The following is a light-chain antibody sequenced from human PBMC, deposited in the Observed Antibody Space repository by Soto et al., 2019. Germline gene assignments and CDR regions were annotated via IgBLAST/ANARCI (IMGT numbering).Light chain of an antibody. Sequence: DIQMTQSPSTLSASVGDRVTITCRASQSISDWLAWYQHKPGKAPKLLIYKTSSLESGVPSRFSGSGSGTEFTLTISSLQPDDFAIYYCQQYNSYWTFGQGTKVEIK. CDR3: QQYNSYWT. J-gene: IGKJ1*01. CDR2: KTS. V-gene: IGKV1-5*03. CDR1: QSISDW.